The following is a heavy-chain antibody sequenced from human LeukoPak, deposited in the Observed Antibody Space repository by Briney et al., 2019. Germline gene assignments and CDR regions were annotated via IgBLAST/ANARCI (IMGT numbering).Heavy chain of an antibody. D-gene: IGHD3-10*01. CDR1: GYSFTSYW. Sequence: GESLKISCKGSGYSFTSYWIGWVRQMPGKGLEWMGIIYPGDSDTRYGPSFQGQVTISADKSISTAYLQWSSLKASDTAMYYCARQLRIRGVTFDYWGQGTLVTVSS. CDR3: ARQLRIRGVTFDY. J-gene: IGHJ4*02. V-gene: IGHV5-51*01. CDR2: IYPGDSDT.